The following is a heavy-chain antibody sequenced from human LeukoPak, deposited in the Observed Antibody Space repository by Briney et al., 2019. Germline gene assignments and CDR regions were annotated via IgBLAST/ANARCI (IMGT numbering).Heavy chain of an antibody. CDR3: ARARTRLFGVLIPLSFDY. Sequence: ASVKVSCKASGYTFSSYYVHWVRQAPGQGLEWMGMIIPSDGSTSYAQKFQGRVTMTRDMSTSTVYMELSSLRSDDTTVYYCARARTRLFGVLIPLSFDYWGQGTPVTVSS. V-gene: IGHV1-46*01. D-gene: IGHD3-3*01. CDR2: IIPSDGST. CDR1: GYTFSSYY. J-gene: IGHJ4*02.